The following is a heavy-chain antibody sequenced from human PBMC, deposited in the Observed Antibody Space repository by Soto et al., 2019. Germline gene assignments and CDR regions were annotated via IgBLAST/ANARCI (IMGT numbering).Heavy chain of an antibody. Sequence: GGSLRLSCAASGFTFSDYYMSWIRQAPGKGLEGVSYISSSGSTIYYADSVKGRLTISRDNAKNSLYLQMNSLRAEDTAVYYCARDMVVVAAVRYWGQGTLVTVSS. D-gene: IGHD2-15*01. CDR1: GFTFSDYY. CDR2: ISSSGSTI. CDR3: ARDMVVVAAVRY. V-gene: IGHV3-11*01. J-gene: IGHJ4*02.